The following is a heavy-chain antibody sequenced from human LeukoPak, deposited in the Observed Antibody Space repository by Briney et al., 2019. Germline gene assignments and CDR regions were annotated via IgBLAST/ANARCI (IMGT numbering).Heavy chain of an antibody. Sequence: GGSLRLSCAASGFTVSSNYMSCVRQAPGKGLEWVSVIYSGGSTYYADSVKGRFTISRDNSKNTLYLQMNSLRAEDTAVYYCAKDLGLIAVAGTSFDYWGQGTLVTVSS. V-gene: IGHV3-66*01. CDR2: IYSGGST. CDR1: GFTVSSNY. J-gene: IGHJ4*02. D-gene: IGHD6-19*01. CDR3: AKDLGLIAVAGTSFDY.